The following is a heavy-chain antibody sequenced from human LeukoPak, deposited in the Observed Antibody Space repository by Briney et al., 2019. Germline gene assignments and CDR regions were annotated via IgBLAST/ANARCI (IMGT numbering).Heavy chain of an antibody. Sequence: GGSLRLSCAASGFTFSSYSMNWVRQAPGKGLEWFSSISSSSSYIYYADSVKGRFTISRDNAKNSLYLQMNSLRAEDTAVYYCAREWDGSGSYGDYWGQGTLVTVSS. D-gene: IGHD3-10*01. CDR3: AREWDGSGSYGDY. CDR1: GFTFSSYS. J-gene: IGHJ4*02. V-gene: IGHV3-21*01. CDR2: ISSSSSYI.